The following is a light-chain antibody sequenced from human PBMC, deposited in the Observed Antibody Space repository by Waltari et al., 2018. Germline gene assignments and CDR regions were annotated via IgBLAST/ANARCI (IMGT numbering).Light chain of an antibody. J-gene: IGLJ3*02. CDR2: GNN. Sequence: QSVLTQPPSSSAAPGRRVTSSSIESRSNSGRHSNSYWYRQLPGTAPKLLIYGNNNRPSGVPDRFSGSRSGTSASLAITGLQAEDEADYYCQSYDSGLSGWVFGGGTKLTVL. V-gene: IGLV1-40*01. CDR3: QSYDSGLSGWV. CDR1: RSNSGRHSN.